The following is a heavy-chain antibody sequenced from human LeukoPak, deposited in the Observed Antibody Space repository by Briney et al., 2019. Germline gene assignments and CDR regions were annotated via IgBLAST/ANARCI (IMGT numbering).Heavy chain of an antibody. D-gene: IGHD1-26*01. CDR3: ARWERRLQQAFDI. Sequence: SETLSLTCTVSGGSISSSSYYWSWIRQPPGKGLEWLGYIYYSGSTISNPSLKCRVTISVDSSKNRFSLKLSSVTAADPAVDYCARWERRLQQAFDIWGQGTMVTVSS. J-gene: IGHJ3*02. V-gene: IGHV4-61*01. CDR1: GGSISSSSYY. CDR2: IYYSGST.